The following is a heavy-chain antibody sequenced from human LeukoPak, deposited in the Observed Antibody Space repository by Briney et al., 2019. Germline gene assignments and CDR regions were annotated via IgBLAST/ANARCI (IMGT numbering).Heavy chain of an antibody. J-gene: IGHJ4*02. CDR2: INPNSGGT. V-gene: IGHV1-2*02. CDR3: ARVAMVRGVIINKHLDY. CDR1: GYTFTGYY. D-gene: IGHD3-10*01. Sequence: ASVKVSCKASGYTFTGYYMHWVRQAPGQGLEWMGWINPNSGGTNYAQKFQGRVTMTRDTSISTGYMELSRLRSDDTAVYYCARVAMVRGVIINKHLDYWGQGTLVTVSS.